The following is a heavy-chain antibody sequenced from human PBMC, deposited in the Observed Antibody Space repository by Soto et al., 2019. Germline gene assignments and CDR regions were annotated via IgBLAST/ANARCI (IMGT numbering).Heavy chain of an antibody. D-gene: IGHD6-19*01. J-gene: IGHJ6*02. V-gene: IGHV4-61*01. CDR3: ARGVGSSGWYGYYYYYGMDV. CDR2: IYYSGST. Sequence: NPSETLSLTCTVSGGSVSSGSYYWSWIRQPPGKGLEWIGYIYYSGSTNYNPSLKSRVTISVDTSKNQFSLKLSSVTAADTAVYYCARGVGSSGWYGYYYYYGMDVWGQGTTVTVSS. CDR1: GGSVSSGSYY.